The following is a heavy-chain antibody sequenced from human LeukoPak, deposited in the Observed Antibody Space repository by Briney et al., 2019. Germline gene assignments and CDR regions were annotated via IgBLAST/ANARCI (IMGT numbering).Heavy chain of an antibody. V-gene: IGHV3-30*18. CDR3: AKDRSSNWALDY. CDR2: ISYDGGDK. D-gene: IGHD1-1*01. J-gene: IGHJ4*02. CDR1: GFTFSSSG. Sequence: PGRSLRLSCAASGFTFSSSGMHWVRQAPGKGLEWVAVISYDGGDKYYADSVKGRFTISRDNSKNTLYLQMNSLRAEDTAVYYCAKDRSSNWALDYWGQGTLVTVSS.